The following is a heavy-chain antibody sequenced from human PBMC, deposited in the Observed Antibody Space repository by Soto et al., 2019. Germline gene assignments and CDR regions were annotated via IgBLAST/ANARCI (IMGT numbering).Heavy chain of an antibody. D-gene: IGHD3-16*01. Sequence: SQTLSLTCAISGDSVSGDSAAWKWVRQSPSRGLEWLGSTYYSSKWYNDYAVSVKIRISVTPYTSKNQLSLQLISVAPEDTSVYYCARYFSYYDSSYCDFDYWGQGALVTVSS. CDR1: GDSVSGDSAA. V-gene: IGHV6-1*01. CDR3: ARYFSYYDSSYCDFDY. CDR2: TYYSSKWYN. J-gene: IGHJ4*02.